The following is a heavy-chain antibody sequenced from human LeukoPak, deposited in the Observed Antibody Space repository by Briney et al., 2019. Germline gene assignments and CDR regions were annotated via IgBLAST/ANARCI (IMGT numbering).Heavy chain of an antibody. V-gene: IGHV1-2*02. J-gene: IGHJ4*02. CDR1: GYTFTGYY. D-gene: IGHD6-13*01. CDR3: ARVKITAAAKDY. Sequence: ASVKVSCKASGYTFTGYYMHWVRQAPGRGLEWMGWINPNSGGTNYAQKFQGRVTMTRDTSISTAYMELSRLRSDDTAVYYCARVKITAAAKDYWGQGTLVTVSS. CDR2: INPNSGGT.